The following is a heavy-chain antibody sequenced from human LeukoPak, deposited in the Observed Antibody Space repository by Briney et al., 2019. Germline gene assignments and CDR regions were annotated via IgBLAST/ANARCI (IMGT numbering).Heavy chain of an antibody. CDR2: LYYSGST. V-gene: IGHV4-39*01. Sequence: SAILSLTCTVSGGSISSSSYHWGWIRLPPGKGLEWIGNLYYSGSTYYNPSLKSRVTISVDRSKNQFSLKLNSVTAADTAVYYCARRHDGEFDYWGQGTLVTV. CDR3: ARRHDGEFDY. J-gene: IGHJ4*02. CDR1: GGSISSSSYH. D-gene: IGHD3-10*01.